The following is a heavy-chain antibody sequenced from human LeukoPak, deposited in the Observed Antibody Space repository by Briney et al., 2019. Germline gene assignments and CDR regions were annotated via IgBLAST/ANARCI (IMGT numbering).Heavy chain of an antibody. CDR1: GFTFSSYA. Sequence: PGGSLRLSCAASGFTFSSYAMHWVRQAPGKGLEWVAVISYDGSNKYYADSVKGRFTISRDNSKNTLYLQMNSLRAEDTAVYYCASSYDIPAGYGMDVWGQGTTVTVSS. CDR2: ISYDGSNK. D-gene: IGHD3-9*01. J-gene: IGHJ6*02. CDR3: ASSYDIPAGYGMDV. V-gene: IGHV3-30*14.